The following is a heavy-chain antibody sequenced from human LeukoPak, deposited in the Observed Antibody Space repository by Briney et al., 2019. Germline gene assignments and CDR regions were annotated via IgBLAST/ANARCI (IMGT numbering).Heavy chain of an antibody. J-gene: IGHJ4*02. D-gene: IGHD3-16*01. CDR3: ARGRPLGANFWVY. CDR1: GFTFSSYS. Sequence: GGSLRLSCAASGFTFSSYSMNWVRQAPGKGLEWVSYISSSSSTIYYADSVKGRFTISRDNAKNSLYLQMNSLRAEDTAVYYCARGRPLGANFWVYWGQGTLVTVSS. CDR2: ISSSSSTI. V-gene: IGHV3-48*01.